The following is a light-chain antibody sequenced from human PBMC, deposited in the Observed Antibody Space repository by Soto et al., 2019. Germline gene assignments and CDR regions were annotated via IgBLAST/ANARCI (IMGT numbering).Light chain of an antibody. J-gene: IGKJ1*01. V-gene: IGKV3-20*01. CDR3: QQYGSSGT. Sequence: EIVLTQSPATLSVFPGERATLSCRASQSVNIYLAWYQQKPGQAPRLLIYGASNRATGIPDRFSGSGSGTDFTLTISRLEPEDFAVYYCQQYGSSGTFGQGTKVDI. CDR1: QSVNIY. CDR2: GAS.